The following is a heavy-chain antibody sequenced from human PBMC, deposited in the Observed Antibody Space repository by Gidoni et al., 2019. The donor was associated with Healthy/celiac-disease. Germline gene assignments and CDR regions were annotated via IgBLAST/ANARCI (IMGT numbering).Heavy chain of an antibody. Sequence: QVQLVQSGAVVKKPGCSVKVPGKASVGTFSSEAIIRVRQAPGQGLGWMGGIMPMFGTANSTQKFQGRVTNTADESTSTAYMKLSSLRSEDTAVYYCAGHIVVVPAAMSYYYYGMDVWGQGTTVTVSS. J-gene: IGHJ6*02. CDR2: IMPMFGTA. V-gene: IGHV1-69*01. CDR3: AGHIVVVPAAMSYYYYGMDV. CDR1: VGTFSSEA. D-gene: IGHD2-2*01.